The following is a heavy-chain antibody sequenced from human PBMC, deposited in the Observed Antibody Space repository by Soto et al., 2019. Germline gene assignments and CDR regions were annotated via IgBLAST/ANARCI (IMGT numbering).Heavy chain of an antibody. CDR1: GFTFSSYG. J-gene: IGHJ6*02. CDR3: ARDPPWELLTYYYYGMDV. CDR2: IWYDGSNK. D-gene: IGHD1-26*01. V-gene: IGHV3-33*01. Sequence: QVQLVESGGGVVQPGRSLRLSCAASGFTFSSYGMHWVRQAPGKGLEWVAVIWYDGSNKYYADSVKGRFTISRDNSKNTLYLPMNSLRAEDTAVYYCARDPPWELLTYYYYGMDVWGQGTTVTVSS.